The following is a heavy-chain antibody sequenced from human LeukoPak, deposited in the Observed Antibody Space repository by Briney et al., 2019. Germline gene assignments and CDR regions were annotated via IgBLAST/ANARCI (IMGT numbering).Heavy chain of an antibody. Sequence: GGSLRLSCAASGFTFSSYSMNWVRQAPGKGLEWVSSISSSSSYIYYADSVKGRFTISRDNAKNSLYLQMNSLRAEDTAVYYCARGRGTGYYTLYYYYGTDVWGQGTTVTVSS. CDR2: ISSSSSYI. D-gene: IGHD3/OR15-3a*01. V-gene: IGHV3-21*01. J-gene: IGHJ6*02. CDR3: ARGRGTGYYTLYYYYGTDV. CDR1: GFTFSSYS.